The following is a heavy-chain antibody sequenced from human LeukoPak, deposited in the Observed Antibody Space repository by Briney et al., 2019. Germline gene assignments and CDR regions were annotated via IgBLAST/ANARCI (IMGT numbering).Heavy chain of an antibody. CDR1: GGSISSYY. Sequence: SETLSLTCTVSGGSISSYYWSWIRQPPGKGLEWIGYIYYSGSTNYNPSLKSRVTISVDTSKNQFSLKLRSVTAADTAVYYCARRTSTSEIDHWGQGTLVTVSS. V-gene: IGHV4-59*08. J-gene: IGHJ4*02. CDR2: IYYSGST. CDR3: ARRTSTSEIDH. D-gene: IGHD2-2*01.